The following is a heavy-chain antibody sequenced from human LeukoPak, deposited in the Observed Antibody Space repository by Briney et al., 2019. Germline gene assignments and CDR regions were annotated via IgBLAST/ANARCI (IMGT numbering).Heavy chain of an antibody. D-gene: IGHD1-14*01. CDR1: GFTLSSYA. Sequence: GGSLRLSCAASGFTLSSYAMSWVRQAPGEGLEWVSAISGSGGSTYYADSVKGRFTISRDNSKNTLYLQMNSLRAEDTAVYYCAKDWWMGTNYFDYWGQGTLVTVSS. V-gene: IGHV3-23*01. CDR2: ISGSGGST. CDR3: AKDWWMGTNYFDY. J-gene: IGHJ4*02.